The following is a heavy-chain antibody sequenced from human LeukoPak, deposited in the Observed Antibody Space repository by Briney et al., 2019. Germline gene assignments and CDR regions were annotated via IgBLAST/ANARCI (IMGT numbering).Heavy chain of an antibody. J-gene: IGHJ4*02. D-gene: IGHD1-20*01. Sequence: SVKVPCKASGGTFSSYAISWVRQAPGQGLEWMGGIIPIFGTANYAQKFQGRVTITADESTSTAYMELSSLRSEDTAVYYCARGAAYNWNSPYYFDYWGQGTLVTVPS. CDR3: ARGAAYNWNSPYYFDY. V-gene: IGHV1-69*13. CDR1: GGTFSSYA. CDR2: IIPIFGTA.